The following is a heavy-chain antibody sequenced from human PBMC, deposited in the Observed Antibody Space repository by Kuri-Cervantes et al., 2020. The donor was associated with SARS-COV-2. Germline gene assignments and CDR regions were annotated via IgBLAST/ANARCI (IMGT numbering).Heavy chain of an antibody. CDR1: GGSFSGFY. Sequence: SETLSLTCAVYGGSFSGFYLSWIRQAPGKGLEWIGEINHSGSANYSPSLKSRVTISVDTSKNQFSLRLSSVTAADTGVYYCARASTTIYGVLIALFSSNAFGIWGQGTMVTVSS. CDR3: ARASTTIYGVLIALFSSNAFGI. D-gene: IGHD3-3*01. J-gene: IGHJ3*02. V-gene: IGHV4-34*01. CDR2: INHSGSA.